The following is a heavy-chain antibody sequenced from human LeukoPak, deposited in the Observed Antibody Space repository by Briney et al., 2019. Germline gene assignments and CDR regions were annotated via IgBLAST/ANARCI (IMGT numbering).Heavy chain of an antibody. D-gene: IGHD3-3*01. Sequence: LSLTCAVYGGSFSGYYWSWIRQPPGKGLEWVSYISGLSGTIHYADSVKGRFTISRDNAKNSLYLQMNSLRAEDTAVYYCARDRYYDFWSGYYPVNYWGQGTLVTVSS. V-gene: IGHV3-11*04. CDR2: ISGLSGTI. J-gene: IGHJ4*02. CDR1: GGSFSGYY. CDR3: ARDRYYDFWSGYYPVNY.